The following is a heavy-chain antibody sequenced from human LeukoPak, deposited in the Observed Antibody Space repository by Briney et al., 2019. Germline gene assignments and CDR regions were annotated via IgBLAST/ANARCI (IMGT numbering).Heavy chain of an antibody. V-gene: IGHV3-23*01. CDR3: AKEGCSSTSCYRWSWFDP. CDR2: ISGSGDST. Sequence: GGSLRLSCAASGFTFTRYAMSWVRQAPGRGLEWVSTISGSGDSTYYADSVKGRFTISRDNSKNTLYLQMNSLRAEDTAVYYCAKEGCSSTSCYRWSWFDPWGQGTLVTVSS. CDR1: GFTFTRYA. J-gene: IGHJ5*02. D-gene: IGHD2-2*02.